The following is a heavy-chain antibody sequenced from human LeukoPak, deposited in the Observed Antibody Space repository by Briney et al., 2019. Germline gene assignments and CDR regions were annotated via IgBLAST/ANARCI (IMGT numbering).Heavy chain of an antibody. CDR3: ARDNSVEDTAWWFDP. CDR1: GYTFTSYY. Sequence: ASVKVSCKASGYTFTSYYMHWVRQAPGQGLEWMGIINPSGGSTSYAQKFQGRVTMTRDMSTSTDYMELSSLGSEDTAVYYCARDNSVEDTAWWFDPWGQGTLVTVSS. D-gene: IGHD4-23*01. J-gene: IGHJ5*02. V-gene: IGHV1-46*01. CDR2: INPSGGST.